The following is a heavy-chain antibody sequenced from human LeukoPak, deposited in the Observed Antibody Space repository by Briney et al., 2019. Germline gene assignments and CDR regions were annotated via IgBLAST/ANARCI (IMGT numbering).Heavy chain of an antibody. J-gene: IGHJ4*02. CDR3: ARDRAAAGTGYFDY. V-gene: IGHV4-30-2*01. D-gene: IGHD6-13*01. Sequence: SQTLSLTCTVSGGSISSGSYYWSWIRQPAGKGLEWIGYIYHSGSTYYNPSLKSRVTISVDRSKNQFSLKLSSVTAADTAVYYCARDRAAAGTGYFDYWGQGTLVTVSS. CDR1: GGSISSGSYY. CDR2: IYHSGST.